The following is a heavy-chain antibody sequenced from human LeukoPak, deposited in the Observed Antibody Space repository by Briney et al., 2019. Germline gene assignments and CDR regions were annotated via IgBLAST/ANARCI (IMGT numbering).Heavy chain of an antibody. J-gene: IGHJ4*02. CDR1: GFTFSSYA. V-gene: IGHV3-23*01. Sequence: GGSLRLSCAASGFTFSSYAMSWVRQAPGNGLEWVSAISGSGGSTYYADSVKGRFTISRDNSKNTLYLQMNSLRAEDTAVYYCAKGLGGATSSYYFDYWGQGTLVTVSS. CDR2: ISGSGGST. CDR3: AKGLGGATSSYYFDY. D-gene: IGHD1-26*01.